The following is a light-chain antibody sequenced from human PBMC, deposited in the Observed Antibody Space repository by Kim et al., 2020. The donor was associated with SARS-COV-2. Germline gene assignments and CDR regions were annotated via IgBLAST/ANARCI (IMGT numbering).Light chain of an antibody. CDR3: NSRDSTGDAYV. J-gene: IGLJ1*01. CDR2: DTS. Sequence: SSELTQDPAVSVALGQTVRISCQGATLRNYYTIWYQQKPGQAPVLVIYDTSSRPSGIPDRFSGSSSGNTASLTITGAQAEDEADFYGNSRDSTGDAYVFGTGTKVTVL. CDR1: TLRNYY. V-gene: IGLV3-19*01.